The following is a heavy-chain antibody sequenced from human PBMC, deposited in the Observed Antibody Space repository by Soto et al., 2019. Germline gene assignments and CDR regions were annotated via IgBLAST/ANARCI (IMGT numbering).Heavy chain of an antibody. CDR2: IKQDGSEK. D-gene: IGHD2-21*01. J-gene: IGHJ4*02. CDR1: GLTLNNYW. V-gene: IGHV3-7*05. CDR3: ARSFCGGYCFFDC. Sequence: GGSLRLSCAASGLTLNNYWMTWVRQAPGKGLEWVANIKQDGSEKYYVDSVKGRFNISRDNAKNSLYLQMNSLRAEDTAVYYCARSFCGGYCFFDCWGQGTLVTVSS.